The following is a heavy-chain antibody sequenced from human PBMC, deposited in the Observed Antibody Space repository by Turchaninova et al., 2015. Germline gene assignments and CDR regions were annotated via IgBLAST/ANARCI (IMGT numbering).Heavy chain of an antibody. CDR1: GGSFSGYY. V-gene: IGHV4-34*01. CDR2: INHSGST. D-gene: IGHD5-18*01. Sequence: QVQLQQWGAGLLKHSETLSLTRAVYGGSFSGYYWSLTRQPPGKGLEWIGEINHSGSTNYNPSLKSRVTISVDTSKNQFSLKLSSVTAADTAVYYCARGNTAMVLWDYWGQGTLVTVSS. CDR3: ARGNTAMVLWDY. J-gene: IGHJ4*02.